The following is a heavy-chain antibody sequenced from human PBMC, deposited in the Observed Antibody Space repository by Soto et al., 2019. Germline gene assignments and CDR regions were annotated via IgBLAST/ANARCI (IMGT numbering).Heavy chain of an antibody. V-gene: IGHV3-33*01. CDR3: ARDFNYYYGMDV. CDR1: GFTLSNYG. J-gene: IGHJ6*02. CDR2: IWYDGSNK. Sequence: QVQLVESGGGVVQPGRSLRLSCAASGFTLSNYGMHWVRQAPGKGLEWVAVIWYDGSNKYYADSVKGRFTISRDNSKNTLYLQMNSLRAEDTAVYYCARDFNYYYGMDVWGQGTTVTVSS.